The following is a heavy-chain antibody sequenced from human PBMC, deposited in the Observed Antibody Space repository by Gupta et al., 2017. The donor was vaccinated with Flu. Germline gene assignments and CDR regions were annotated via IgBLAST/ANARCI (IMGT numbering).Heavy chain of an antibody. CDR2: IKQDGSEK. CDR3: ARGKGSGPTRYWFDP. CDR1: GFTFSSYW. Sequence: EVQLVESGGGLVQPGGSLRLSCAASGFTFSSYWMSWVRQAPGKGLEWVANIKQDGSEKYYVDSVKGRFTISRDNAKNSLYLQMNSLRAEDTAVYYCARGKGSGPTRYWFDPWGQGTLVTVSS. J-gene: IGHJ5*02. V-gene: IGHV3-7*01. D-gene: IGHD6-19*01.